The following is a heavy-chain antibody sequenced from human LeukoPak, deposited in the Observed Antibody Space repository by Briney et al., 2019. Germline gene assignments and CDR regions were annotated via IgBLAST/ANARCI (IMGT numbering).Heavy chain of an antibody. CDR3: ARDYN. CDR2: IKPDGGET. J-gene: IGHJ4*02. Sequence: GGSLRLSCAASGFTFSSYEMNWVRQAPGKGLEWVANIKPDGGETYYTISRDNAKSSLYLQMNSLRAEDTAVYYCARDYNLGQGTLVTVSS. CDR1: GFTFSSYE. V-gene: IGHV3-7*01.